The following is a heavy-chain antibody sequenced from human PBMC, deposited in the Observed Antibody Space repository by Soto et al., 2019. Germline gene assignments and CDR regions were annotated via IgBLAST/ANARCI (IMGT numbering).Heavy chain of an antibody. J-gene: IGHJ6*02. CDR3: ARDRLMATAGTARHYFGLDV. CDR2: IYYSGST. Sequence: QVQLQESGPGLVKPSQTLSLTCTVSGGSIRSGGYYWSWVRQSPRRGLEWIGNIYYSGSTYYNPSLKSRLTISVDTSKNQFPLNLSSVTAADTAVYYCARDRLMATAGTARHYFGLDVWGQGTTVTVSS. D-gene: IGHD5-18*01. CDR1: GGSIRSGGYY. V-gene: IGHV4-31*03.